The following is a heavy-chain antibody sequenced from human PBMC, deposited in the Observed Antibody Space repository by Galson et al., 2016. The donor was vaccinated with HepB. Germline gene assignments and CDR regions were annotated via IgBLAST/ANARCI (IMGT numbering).Heavy chain of an antibody. CDR3: AKRGDYYESSGYYPNWFDP. V-gene: IGHV1-8*01. Sequence: SVKVSCKASGYTFTNYDIIWVRQAPGQGLEWMGWMNPNSGDTGYAQKFQGRLTMTKKTSISTAYMDLSSLSYEDTAVYFCAKRGDYYESSGYYPNWFDPWGQGPLVSVSS. D-gene: IGHD3-22*01. CDR2: MNPNSGDT. CDR1: GYTFTNYD. J-gene: IGHJ5*02.